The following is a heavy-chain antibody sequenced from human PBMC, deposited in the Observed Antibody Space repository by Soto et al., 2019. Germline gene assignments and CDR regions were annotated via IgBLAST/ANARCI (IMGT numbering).Heavy chain of an antibody. V-gene: IGHV3-30-3*01. D-gene: IGHD3-22*01. J-gene: IGHJ4*02. CDR2: ISYDGSNK. CDR1: GFTFSSYA. Sequence: GGSLRLSCAASGFTFSSYAMHWVRQAPGKGLEWVAVISYDGSNKYYADSVKGRFTISRDNSKNTLYLQMNSLRAEDTAVYYCARDIKRTMIVVVPPGPFDYWGQGTLVTVS. CDR3: ARDIKRTMIVVVPPGPFDY.